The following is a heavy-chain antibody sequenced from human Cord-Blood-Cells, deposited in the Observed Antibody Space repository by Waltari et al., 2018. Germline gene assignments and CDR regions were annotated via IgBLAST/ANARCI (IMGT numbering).Heavy chain of an antibody. CDR1: GGTFSSYA. CDR2: IIPIFGTA. Sequence: QVQLLQSGAEVKKPGSSVKVSCKASGGTFSSYAISWGRPAPGQGLEWMGGIIPIFGTANYAQKSQGRVTITADESTSTAYMELSSLRSEDTAVYYCARAVRGVINLRAFDIWGQGTMVTVSS. D-gene: IGHD3-10*01. CDR3: ARAVRGVINLRAFDI. V-gene: IGHV1-69*01. J-gene: IGHJ3*02.